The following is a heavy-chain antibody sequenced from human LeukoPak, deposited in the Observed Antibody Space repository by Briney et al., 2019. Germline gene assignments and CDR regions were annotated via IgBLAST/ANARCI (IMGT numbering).Heavy chain of an antibody. V-gene: IGHV1-18*01. CDR3: ARGSLTIFGVVGDY. CDR1: GGTFSSYG. Sequence: PMASVKVSCKASGGTFSSYGISWVRQAPGQGLEWMGWISAYNGNTNYAQKLQGRVTMTTDTSTSTAYMELRSLRSDDTAVYYCARGSLTIFGVVGDYWGQGTLVTVSS. D-gene: IGHD3-3*01. J-gene: IGHJ4*02. CDR2: ISAYNGNT.